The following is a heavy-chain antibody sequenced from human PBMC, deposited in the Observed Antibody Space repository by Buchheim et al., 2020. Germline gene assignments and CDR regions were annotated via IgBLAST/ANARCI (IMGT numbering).Heavy chain of an antibody. D-gene: IGHD5-18*01. V-gene: IGHV3-30*18. Sequence: QVQLVESGGGVVQPGRSLRLSCAASGFTFSSYGMHWVRQAPGKGLEWVAVISYDGSNKYYADSVKGRFTISRDNSKNTLYLQMNSLRAEDTAVYYCAKIGSYGYSYGFDYWGQGIL. CDR3: AKIGSYGYSYGFDY. CDR2: ISYDGSNK. J-gene: IGHJ4*02. CDR1: GFTFSSYG.